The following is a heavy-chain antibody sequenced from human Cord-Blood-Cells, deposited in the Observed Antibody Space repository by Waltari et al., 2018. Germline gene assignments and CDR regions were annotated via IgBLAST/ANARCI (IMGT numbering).Heavy chain of an antibody. Sequence: EVQLVQSGAEVNKPGESLKISCKGSGYSFTRYCIGWVRQMPGKGLDGMWIMYPGDSDTRYSPSFQGQVTIAADKSIITAYLQWSSLKASDTAMYYCARLNGGTRIDYWGQGTLVTVSS. D-gene: IGHD1-7*01. CDR3: ARLNGGTRIDY. CDR2: MYPGDSDT. CDR1: GYSFTRYC. J-gene: IGHJ4*02. V-gene: IGHV5-51*01.